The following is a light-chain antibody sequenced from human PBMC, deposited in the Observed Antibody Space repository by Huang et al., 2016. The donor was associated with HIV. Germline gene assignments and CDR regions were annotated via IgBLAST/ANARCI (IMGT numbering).Light chain of an antibody. CDR2: AAS. CDR3: QKDNSAPYT. V-gene: IGKV1-27*01. Sequence: DIHMTQSPSSLSSSVGDRVTITCRASQDIRNYLAWYQQKPGTAPKLLISAASTLQSGVPSRFSGSGSGTDFTLTIGSLQPEDVATYYCQKDNSAPYTFGQGTKLEIK. CDR1: QDIRNY. J-gene: IGKJ2*01.